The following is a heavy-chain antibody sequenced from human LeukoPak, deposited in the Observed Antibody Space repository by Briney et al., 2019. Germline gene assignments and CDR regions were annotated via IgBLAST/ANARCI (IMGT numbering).Heavy chain of an antibody. CDR2: INPNSGGT. CDR1: GYTFIGYY. Sequence: ASVKVSCKASGYTFIGYYMHWVRQAPGQGLEWMGWINPNSGGTNYAQKFQGRVTMTRDTSISTAYMELSSLRSEDTAVYYCARDRLESRPRYYFDYWGQGTLVTVSS. V-gene: IGHV1-2*02. J-gene: IGHJ4*02. CDR3: ARDRLESRPRYYFDY. D-gene: IGHD1-1*01.